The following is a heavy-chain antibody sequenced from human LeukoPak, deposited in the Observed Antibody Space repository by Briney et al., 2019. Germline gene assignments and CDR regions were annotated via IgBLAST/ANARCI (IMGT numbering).Heavy chain of an antibody. CDR1: GGSISSYY. D-gene: IGHD5-12*01. CDR2: IYYSGST. Sequence: SETLSLTCTVSGGSISSYYWSWIRQPPGKGLEWIGYIYYSGSTNYNPSLKSRVTISVDTSKNQFSLKLSSVTAADTAVYYCARVTYEVSYFDYWGQGTLVTVSS. V-gene: IGHV4-59*13. CDR3: ARVTYEVSYFDY. J-gene: IGHJ4*02.